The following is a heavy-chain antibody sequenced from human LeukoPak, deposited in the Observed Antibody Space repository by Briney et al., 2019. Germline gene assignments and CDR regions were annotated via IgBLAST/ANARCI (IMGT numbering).Heavy chain of an antibody. V-gene: IGHV1-2*02. Sequence: ASVKVSCKASGYTFTSYDINWVRQAPGQGLEWMGWINPNSGVTNYAQKLQGRVTITRDTSIDTAYMQLSRLRSDDTAVYYCAKDRYGDYEAPFHYYMDAWGRGTTVTVS. J-gene: IGHJ6*03. CDR2: INPNSGVT. CDR1: GYTFTSYD. CDR3: AKDRYGDYEAPFHYYMDA. D-gene: IGHD5-12*01.